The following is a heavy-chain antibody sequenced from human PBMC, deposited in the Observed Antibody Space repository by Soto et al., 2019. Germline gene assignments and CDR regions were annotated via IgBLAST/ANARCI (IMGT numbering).Heavy chain of an antibody. J-gene: IGHJ2*01. V-gene: IGHV1-3*04. CDR2: INTDSGNT. CDR3: VRDRAVDWYIDL. D-gene: IGHD6-19*01. Sequence: QVQVVQSGAEVKKPGASVRLSCKTSGYSFTSCAIHWVRLAPGQRFEWMGWINTDSGNTKYSQKFQGRVTITRDTAASTTYMEVTSLTFEDTATYYCVRDRAVDWYIDLWGRGTLVTVSS. CDR1: GYSFTSCA.